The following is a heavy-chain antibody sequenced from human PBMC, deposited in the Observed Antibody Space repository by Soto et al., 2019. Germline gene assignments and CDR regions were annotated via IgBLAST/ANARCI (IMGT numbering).Heavy chain of an antibody. CDR2: INHSGST. D-gene: IGHD6-19*01. V-gene: IGHV4-34*01. CDR1: GGSSSGYY. CDR3: ARDRWLVHYYYYGMDV. J-gene: IGHJ6*02. Sequence: PSETLSLTCAVYGGSSSGYYWSWIRQPPGKGLEWIGEINHSGSTNYNPSLKSRVTISVDTSKNQFSLKLSSVTAADTAVYYCARDRWLVHYYYYGMDVWGQGTTVTVSS.